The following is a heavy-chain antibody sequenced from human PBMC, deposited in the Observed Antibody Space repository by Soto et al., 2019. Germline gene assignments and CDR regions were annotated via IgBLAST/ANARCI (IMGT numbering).Heavy chain of an antibody. CDR1: GFTFSSYG. Sequence: QVQLVESGGGVVQPGRSLRLSCAASGFTFSSYGMHWVRQAPGKGLEWVAVISYDGSNKYYADSVKGRFTISRDNSKNTLYLQMNSLRAEDTAVYYCAIYRSGRYPLDYWGQGTLVTVSS. V-gene: IGHV3-30*03. D-gene: IGHD6-19*01. CDR2: ISYDGSNK. CDR3: AIYRSGRYPLDY. J-gene: IGHJ4*02.